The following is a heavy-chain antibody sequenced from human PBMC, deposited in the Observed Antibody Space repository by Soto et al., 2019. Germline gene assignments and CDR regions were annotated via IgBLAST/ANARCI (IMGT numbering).Heavy chain of an antibody. D-gene: IGHD5-12*01. V-gene: IGHV4-34*01. J-gene: IGHJ4*02. CDR3: ARSSAEQHATSIEY. CDR2: INHRGST. CDR1: GGSFSGYY. Sequence: SETLSLTCGVLGGSFSGYYWSWIRQPPGKGLEWIEEINHRGSTNYNPSLKSRVTISVDKSKNQFSLKLSSVTAADTAVYYCARSSAEQHATSIEYWGQGTLVTVSS.